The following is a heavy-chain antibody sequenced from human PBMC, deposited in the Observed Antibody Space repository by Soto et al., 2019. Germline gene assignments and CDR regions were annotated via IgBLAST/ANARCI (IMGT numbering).Heavy chain of an antibody. CDR3: ARGLFGEEQLTPCYYYDGMDV. Sequence: QVQLVQSGAEMKKPGSSVKVSCKASGGTFSSYAISWVRQAPGQGLEWMGGIIPIFGTANYAQKFQGRVTITADKSTSTAYMELSSLRSEDTSVYYFARGLFGEEQLTPCYYYDGMDVWGQVTTVTVSS. D-gene: IGHD3-10*02. CDR2: IIPIFGTA. J-gene: IGHJ6*02. V-gene: IGHV1-69*06. CDR1: GGTFSSYA.